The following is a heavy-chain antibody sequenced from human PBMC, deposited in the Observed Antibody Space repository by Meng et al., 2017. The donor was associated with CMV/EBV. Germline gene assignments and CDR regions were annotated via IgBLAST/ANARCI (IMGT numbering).Heavy chain of an antibody. Sequence: ESLKISCTVSGGSISSSSYYWGWIRQPPGKGLEWIGSIYYSGSTYYNPSLKSRVTISVDTSKNQFSLKLSSVTAADTAVYYCARDWITIFDYYYGMDVWGQGTTVTVSS. CDR3: ARDWITIFDYYYGMDV. J-gene: IGHJ6*02. CDR2: IYYSGST. D-gene: IGHD3-3*01. CDR1: GGSISSSSYY. V-gene: IGHV4-39*07.